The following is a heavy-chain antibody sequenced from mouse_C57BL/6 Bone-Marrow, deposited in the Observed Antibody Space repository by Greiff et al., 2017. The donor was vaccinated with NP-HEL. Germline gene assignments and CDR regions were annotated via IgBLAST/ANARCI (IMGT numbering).Heavy chain of an antibody. J-gene: IGHJ3*01. CDR1: GYTFTSYW. V-gene: IGHV1-64*01. CDR3: ARGLGPWFAY. Sequence: QVQLQQPGAELVKPGASVKLSCKASGYTFTSYWMHWVKQRPGQGLAWIGMLHPNSGSTNSNEKFKSKATLTVDNSSSTAYMQLSSLTSEDSAVYYCARGLGPWFAYWGQGTLVTVSA. D-gene: IGHD3-3*01. CDR2: LHPNSGST.